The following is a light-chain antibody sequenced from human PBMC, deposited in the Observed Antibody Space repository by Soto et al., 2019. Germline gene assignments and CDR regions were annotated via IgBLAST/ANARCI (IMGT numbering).Light chain of an antibody. J-gene: IGLJ1*01. Sequence: QSVLTQPPSASGSPGQSVTISCTGTSSDVGGYNYVSWYQHHPGKAPKLIIYEVSKRPSGVPDRLSGFKYGNTASLTVSGLQAEDEADYYCSSYAGNSRYVFGTGTKVTVL. CDR1: SSDVGGYNY. V-gene: IGLV2-8*01. CDR3: SSYAGNSRYV. CDR2: EVS.